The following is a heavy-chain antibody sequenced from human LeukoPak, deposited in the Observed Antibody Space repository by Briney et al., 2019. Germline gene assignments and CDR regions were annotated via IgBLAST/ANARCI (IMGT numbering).Heavy chain of an antibody. CDR2: ISYDGSYK. D-gene: IGHD3-3*01. CDR3: AKTSYDFWSGYYDY. J-gene: IGHJ4*02. Sequence: PGRSLRLSCAASGFTFSSYGIHWVRQAPGKGLEWVAVISYDGSYKYNAASVKGRFTIFRDNSKNTLYLQMDSLRAEDTAVYYCAKTSYDFWSGYYDYWGQGTLVTVSS. CDR1: GFTFSSYG. V-gene: IGHV3-30*18.